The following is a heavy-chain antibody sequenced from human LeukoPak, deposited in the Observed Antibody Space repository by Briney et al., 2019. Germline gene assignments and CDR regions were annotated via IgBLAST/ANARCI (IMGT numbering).Heavy chain of an antibody. V-gene: IGHV4-4*07. Sequence: SETLSLTCTVSGGSISSYYWSWIRQPAGKGLEWIGRIYTSGSTIYNPSLKSRVTMSVDTSKNQFSLKLSSVTAADTAMYYCARGRRYCSSTSCSGAVRSWFDPWGQGTLVTVSS. CDR2: IYTSGST. D-gene: IGHD2-2*01. CDR3: ARGRRYCSSTSCSGAVRSWFDP. CDR1: GGSISSYY. J-gene: IGHJ5*02.